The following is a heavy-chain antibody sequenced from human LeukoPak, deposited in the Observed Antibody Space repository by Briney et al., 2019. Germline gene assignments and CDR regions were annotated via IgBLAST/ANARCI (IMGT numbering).Heavy chain of an antibody. Sequence: PSETLSLTCTVSGGSISSSSYYWGWICQPPGKGLEWIGGIYYSGSTYYNPSLKSRVTISVDTSKNQSSLKLSSVTAADTAVYYCARHRDGYNLDYWGQGTLVTVSS. D-gene: IGHD5-24*01. CDR2: IYYSGST. V-gene: IGHV4-39*01. J-gene: IGHJ4*02. CDR3: ARHRDGYNLDY. CDR1: GGSISSSSYY.